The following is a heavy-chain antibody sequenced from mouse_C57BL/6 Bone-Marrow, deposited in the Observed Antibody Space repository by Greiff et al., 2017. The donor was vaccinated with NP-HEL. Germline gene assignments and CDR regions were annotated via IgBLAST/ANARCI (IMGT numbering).Heavy chain of an antibody. V-gene: IGHV1-72*01. Sequence: QVQLKQPGADLVKPGASVKLSCKASGYTFTCYWMHWVKQRPGRGLEWIGRIDPNSGGTKFNEKFKTKATLTVDKPSSTAYMQLSSLTSEDSAVYYCALYYCGSRRWYYDVWGTGTTVTVSS. J-gene: IGHJ1*03. CDR1: GYTFTCYW. D-gene: IGHD1-1*01. CDR2: IDPNSGGT. CDR3: ALYYCGSRRWYYDV.